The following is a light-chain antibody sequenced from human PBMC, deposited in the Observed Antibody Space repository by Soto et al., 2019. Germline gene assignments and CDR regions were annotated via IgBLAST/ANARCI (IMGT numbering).Light chain of an antibody. CDR2: DAS. V-gene: IGKV3-11*01. J-gene: IGKJ2*01. CDR1: QSVSNY. Sequence: EIVLTQSPAPLSLSPGEGATLSCRASQSVSNYIAWYQQKPGQAPRVLIYDASNRAAGVPARFSGSGSGTDFTLTISSLEPEDFAVYYCQQRSSWYSFGQGTKVDIK. CDR3: QQRSSWYS.